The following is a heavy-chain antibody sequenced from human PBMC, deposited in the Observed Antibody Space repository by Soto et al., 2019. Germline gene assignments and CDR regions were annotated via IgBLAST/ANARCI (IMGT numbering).Heavy chain of an antibody. CDR1: DGKIGGFC. J-gene: IGHJ4*02. CDR2: IYYSGST. CDR3: ARGRGYSGYESTFYFDY. V-gene: IGHV4-59*01. D-gene: IGHD5-12*01. Sequence: SSVSDGKIGGFCCRWIRKQTGKGLEWIGYIYYSGSTKYNPSLKSRVTISVDTSKNQFSLKLSSVTAADTAVYYCARGRGYSGYESTFYFDYCGQRTLVTVSS.